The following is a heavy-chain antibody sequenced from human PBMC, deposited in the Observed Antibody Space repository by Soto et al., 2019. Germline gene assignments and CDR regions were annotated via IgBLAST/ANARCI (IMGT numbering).Heavy chain of an antibody. CDR2: IYYSGST. CDR3: ARTRDYDSSGYYYVGAFDI. Sequence: QVQLQESGPGLVKPSQTLSLTCTVSGGSISSGGYYWSWIRQHPGKGLEWIGYIYYSGSTYYNPSLKSRVTISVDTSKNQFSLKLSSVTAADTAVYYCARTRDYDSSGYYYVGAFDIWGQGTMVTVSS. D-gene: IGHD3-22*01. CDR1: GGSISSGGYY. V-gene: IGHV4-31*03. J-gene: IGHJ3*02.